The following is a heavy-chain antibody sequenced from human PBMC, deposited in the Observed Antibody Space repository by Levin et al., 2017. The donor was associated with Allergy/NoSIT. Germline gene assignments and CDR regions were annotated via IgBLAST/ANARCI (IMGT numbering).Heavy chain of an antibody. CDR2: ISWNSGSI. D-gene: IGHD3-10*01. J-gene: IGHJ3*02. Sequence: QPGGSLRLSCAASGFTFDDYALHWVRQAPGKGLEWVSGISWNSGSIGYADSVKGRFTISRDNAKNSLYLQMNSLRTEDTALYYCARDNIGIPDAVDIWGQGTLVIVSS. CDR1: GFTFDDYA. V-gene: IGHV3-9*01. CDR3: ARDNIGIPDAVDI.